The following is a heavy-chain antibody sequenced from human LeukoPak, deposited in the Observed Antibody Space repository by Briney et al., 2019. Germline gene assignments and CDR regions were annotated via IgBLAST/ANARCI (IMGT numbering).Heavy chain of an antibody. CDR2: IYYSGST. V-gene: IGHV4-39*07. Sequence: SETLSLTCTVSGGSISSSSYYWGWIRRPPGKGLEWIGSIYYSGSTYYNPSLKSRVTISVDTSKNQFSLKLSSVTAADTAVYYCARTLGEGGYFYYYGMDVWGQGTTVTVSS. CDR3: ARTLGEGGYFYYYGMDV. J-gene: IGHJ6*02. D-gene: IGHD3-10*01. CDR1: GGSISSSSYY.